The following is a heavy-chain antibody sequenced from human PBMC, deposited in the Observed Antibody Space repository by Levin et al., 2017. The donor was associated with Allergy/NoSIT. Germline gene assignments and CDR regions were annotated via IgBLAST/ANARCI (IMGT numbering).Heavy chain of an antibody. CDR3: ARLSGQLVWNNWFDP. D-gene: IGHD6-6*01. V-gene: IGHV3-48*03. CDR1: GFTFSSYE. Sequence: GESLKISCAASGFTFSSYEMNWVRQAPGKGLEWVSYISSSGSTIYYADSVKGRFTISRDNAKNSLYLQMNSLRAEDTAVYYCARLSGQLVWNNWFDPWGQGTLVTVSS. CDR2: ISSSGSTI. J-gene: IGHJ5*02.